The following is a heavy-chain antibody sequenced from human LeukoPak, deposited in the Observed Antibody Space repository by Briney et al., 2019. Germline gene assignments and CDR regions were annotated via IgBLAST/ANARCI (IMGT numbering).Heavy chain of an antibody. CDR3: ARVARPTNLIYYGSGSYLSH. Sequence: PSETLSLTCTVSGGSISSGDYYWSWIRQPPGKGLEWIGYIYYSGSTNYNPSLKSRVTISVDTSKNQFSLKLSSVTAADTAVYYCARVARPTNLIYYGSGSYLSHWGQGTLVTVSS. CDR2: IYYSGST. V-gene: IGHV4-61*08. D-gene: IGHD3-10*01. J-gene: IGHJ4*02. CDR1: GGSISSGDYY.